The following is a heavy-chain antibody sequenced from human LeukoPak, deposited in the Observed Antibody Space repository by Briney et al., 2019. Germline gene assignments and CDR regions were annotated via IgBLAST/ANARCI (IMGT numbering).Heavy chain of an antibody. D-gene: IGHD3-10*01. CDR3: ARDTRFGELPRSSYYFDY. J-gene: IGHJ4*02. Sequence: ASVKVSCKASGYTFTSYGISWVRQAPGQGLEWKGRINPNSGGTNYAQKFQGRVTMTRDTSISTAYMELSRLRSDDTAVYYCARDTRFGELPRSSYYFDYWGQGTLVTVSS. CDR1: GYTFTSYG. CDR2: INPNSGGT. V-gene: IGHV1-2*06.